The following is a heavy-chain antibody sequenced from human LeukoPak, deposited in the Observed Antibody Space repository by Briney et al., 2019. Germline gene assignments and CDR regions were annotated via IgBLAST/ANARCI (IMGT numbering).Heavy chain of an antibody. V-gene: IGHV3-23*01. Sequence: GGSLRLSCAASGFTFSSYEMNWVRQAPGKGLEWVSALSHSFGSTYYADSVKGRFTISRDNSKNTLYLQMSSLRAEDTAVYYCAKGGSSSWDYFDYWGQGTLVTVSS. D-gene: IGHD6-13*01. CDR1: GFTFSSYE. CDR2: LSHSFGST. J-gene: IGHJ4*02. CDR3: AKGGSSSWDYFDY.